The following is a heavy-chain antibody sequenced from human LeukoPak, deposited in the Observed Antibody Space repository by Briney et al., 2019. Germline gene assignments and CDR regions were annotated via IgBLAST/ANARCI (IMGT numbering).Heavy chain of an antibody. CDR2: INPSGGST. Sequence: GASVKVSCTASGYTFTNYYIHWVRQAPGQGLECMGIINPSGGSTSYAQKFQGRVTMTRDMSTSTVYMELSSLRSEDTAVYYCARGPGIAVAGAKDFDYWGQGTLVTVSS. D-gene: IGHD6-19*01. J-gene: IGHJ4*02. CDR1: GYTFTNYY. V-gene: IGHV1-46*01. CDR3: ARGPGIAVAGAKDFDY.